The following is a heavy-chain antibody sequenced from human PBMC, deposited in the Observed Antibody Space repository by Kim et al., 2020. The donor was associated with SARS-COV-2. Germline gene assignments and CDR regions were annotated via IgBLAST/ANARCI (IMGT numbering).Heavy chain of an antibody. J-gene: IGHJ4*02. CDR2: IYPGDSDT. CDR1: GYSFTSYW. V-gene: IGHV5-51*01. D-gene: IGHD2-2*01. CDR3: ARFAEYQLLSSEIDY. Sequence: GESLKISCKGSGYSFTSYWIGWVRQMPGKGLEWMGIIYPGDSDTRYSPSFQGQVTISADKSISTAYLQWSSLKASDTAMYYCARFAEYQLLSSEIDYWGQGTLVTVSS.